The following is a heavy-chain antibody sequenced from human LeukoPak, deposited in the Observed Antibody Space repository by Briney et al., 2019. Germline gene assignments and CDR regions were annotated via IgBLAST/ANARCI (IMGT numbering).Heavy chain of an antibody. V-gene: IGHV1-8*01. CDR2: MTTNSDNT. J-gene: IGHJ4*02. Sequence: ASVKLSCKASGSTFTSYDINWVRQATGQGLEWMGGMTTNSDNTGYAQKFQGRVTMTRTTSISTAYMELSSLRSVDTSVYDGAGVLSLAGNVGSWGQGTLVTVSS. CDR1: GSTFTSYD. D-gene: IGHD6-19*01. CDR3: AGVLSLAGNVGS.